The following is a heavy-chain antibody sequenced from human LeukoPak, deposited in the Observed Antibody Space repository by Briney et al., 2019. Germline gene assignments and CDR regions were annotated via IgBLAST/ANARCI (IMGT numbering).Heavy chain of an antibody. Sequence: EASVKVSCKASGYTFTSYYMLWVRQAPGQGLEWMGIINPSGGSTSYAQKFQGRVTMTRDTSTSTVYMELSSLRSEDTAVYYCARDGLVGFGYDSSGLFDYWGQGTLVTVSS. CDR3: ARDGLVGFGYDSSGLFDY. J-gene: IGHJ4*02. V-gene: IGHV1-46*01. CDR1: GYTFTSYY. D-gene: IGHD3-22*01. CDR2: INPSGGST.